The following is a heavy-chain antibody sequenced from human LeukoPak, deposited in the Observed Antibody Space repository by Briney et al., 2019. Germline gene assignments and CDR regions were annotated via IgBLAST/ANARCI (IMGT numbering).Heavy chain of an antibody. D-gene: IGHD3-10*01. Sequence: GRSLRLSCAASGFTFDDYVMHWVRQAPGKGLEWVSGISWNSGSIGYADFVKGRFTISRDNAKNSLYLQMNSLRAEDTALYYCAKDTYYYGSGSYPPNYYYYGMDVWGQGTTVTVSS. V-gene: IGHV3-9*01. CDR1: GFTFDDYV. CDR3: AKDTYYYGSGSYPPNYYYYGMDV. J-gene: IGHJ6*02. CDR2: ISWNSGSI.